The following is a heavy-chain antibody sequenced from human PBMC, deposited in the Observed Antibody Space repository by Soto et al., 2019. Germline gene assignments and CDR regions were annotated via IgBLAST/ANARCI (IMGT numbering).Heavy chain of an antibody. J-gene: IGHJ6*02. CDR1: GFTFSSYW. Sequence: EVQLVESGGGLVQPGGSLRLSCVDSGFTFSSYWMSWVRQAPVKGLEWVGIIKQDGSEENYVDPVKGRFTIYRDNAKNSKQLQLKRMRVEDTAVYYCARIAASGGGWDGCGQGTTVGVSS. CDR3: ARIAASGGGWDG. CDR2: IKQDGSEE. V-gene: IGHV3-7*01. D-gene: IGHD6-13*01.